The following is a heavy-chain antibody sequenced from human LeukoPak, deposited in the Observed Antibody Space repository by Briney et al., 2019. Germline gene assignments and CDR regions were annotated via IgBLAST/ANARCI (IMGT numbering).Heavy chain of an antibody. CDR3: ARERTTVTPPRPSAFDI. Sequence: PGGSLRLSCAASEFTFSTYWMSWVRQAPGKGLEWVANIKQDGSEKYYVDSVKGRFTISRDNAKNSLYLQMNSLRAEDTAVYYCARERTTVTPPRPSAFDIWGQGTMVTVSS. CDR1: EFTFSTYW. J-gene: IGHJ3*02. CDR2: IKQDGSEK. V-gene: IGHV3-7*01. D-gene: IGHD4-17*01.